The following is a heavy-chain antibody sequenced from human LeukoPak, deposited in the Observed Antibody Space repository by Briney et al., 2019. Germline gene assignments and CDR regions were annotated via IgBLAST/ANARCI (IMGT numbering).Heavy chain of an antibody. V-gene: IGHV4-61*02. D-gene: IGHD3-10*01. CDR2: IYTSGST. J-gene: IGHJ5*02. CDR3: ARDKGGFLYFGEYDP. CDR1: GASISSGSHH. Sequence: SETLSLTCTVSGASISSGSHHWSWIRQPAGKGLEWIGRIYTSGSTNYNPSLKSRVSISVDMSKNQFSLKLSSVTAADTAVYYCARDKGGFLYFGEYDPWGQGTLVAVSS.